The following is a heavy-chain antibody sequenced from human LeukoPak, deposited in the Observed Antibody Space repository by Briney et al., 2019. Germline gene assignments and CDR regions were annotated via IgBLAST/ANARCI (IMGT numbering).Heavy chain of an antibody. D-gene: IGHD5-12*01. Sequence: GGSLRLSCAASGFTFSSYWMSWVRQAPGKGLEGVANIKQDGSEKYYVDSVKGRFTISRDNAKNSLYLQMNSLRAEDTAVYYCARAPGYSGYVRYFDYWGQGTLVTVSS. CDR1: GFTFSSYW. V-gene: IGHV3-7*01. CDR2: IKQDGSEK. CDR3: ARAPGYSGYVRYFDY. J-gene: IGHJ4*02.